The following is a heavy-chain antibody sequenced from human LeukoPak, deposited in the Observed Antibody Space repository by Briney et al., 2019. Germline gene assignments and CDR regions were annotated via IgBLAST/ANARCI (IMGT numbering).Heavy chain of an antibody. Sequence: GGSLRLSCTASGLTFSSYWMHWVRQAPGKGLVWVSRINTDGSSTTYADSVKGRFTISRDNAKNTLYLQMNSLRAEDTAVYYCAQGIFGTRWGQGTLVTVSS. D-gene: IGHD3-3*01. CDR3: AQGIFGTR. CDR1: GLTFSSYW. V-gene: IGHV3-74*01. CDR2: INTDGSST. J-gene: IGHJ4*02.